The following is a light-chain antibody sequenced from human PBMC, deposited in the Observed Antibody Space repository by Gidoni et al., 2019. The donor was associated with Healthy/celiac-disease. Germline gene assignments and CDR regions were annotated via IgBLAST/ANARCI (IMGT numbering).Light chain of an antibody. CDR2: KAS. CDR1: QSISSW. J-gene: IGKJ4*01. V-gene: IGKV1-5*03. CDR3: QQYNSYPLT. Sequence: DIQMTQSPSTLSASVGARVTTTCRASQSISSWLAWYQQKPGKAPKLLIYKASSLESGVPSRFGGSGSRTEFTLTISSLQPDDFATYYCQQYNSYPLTFXGXTKVEIK.